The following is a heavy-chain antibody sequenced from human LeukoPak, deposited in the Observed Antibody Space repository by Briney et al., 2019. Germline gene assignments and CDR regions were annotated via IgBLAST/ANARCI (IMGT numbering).Heavy chain of an antibody. CDR3: ARSHSGPEWFDY. J-gene: IGHJ4*02. Sequence: PGGSLRLSCAASGFTFSSYWMSWVRQAPGKGLEWVANIKPDGSKKDYVDSVKGRFIISRDNAKNSLYLQMNNLRGEDTAVYYCARSHSGPEWFDYWGQGTLVTVSS. D-gene: IGHD6-19*01. CDR2: IKPDGSKK. CDR1: GFTFSSYW. V-gene: IGHV3-7*01.